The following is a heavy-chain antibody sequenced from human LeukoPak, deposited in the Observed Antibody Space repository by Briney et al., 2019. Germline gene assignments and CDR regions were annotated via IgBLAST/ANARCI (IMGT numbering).Heavy chain of an antibody. CDR3: ARGSGSYLFDY. CDR1: GFTFSSYG. Sequence: GGSLRLSCAASGFTFSSYGMHWVRQAPGKGLEWVAVIWYDGSNKYYADSVKGRFTISRDNSKNTLYLQMNSLRAEDTAVYYCARGSGSYLFDYWGQGTLVTVSS. V-gene: IGHV3-33*01. J-gene: IGHJ4*02. CDR2: IWYDGSNK. D-gene: IGHD1-26*01.